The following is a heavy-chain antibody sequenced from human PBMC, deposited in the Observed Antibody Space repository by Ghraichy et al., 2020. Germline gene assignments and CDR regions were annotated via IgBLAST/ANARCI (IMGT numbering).Heavy chain of an antibody. CDR1: GGSISSYY. D-gene: IGHD1-26*01. J-gene: IGHJ6*02. Sequence: SETLSLTCTVSGGSISSYYWSWIRQPPGKGLEWIGYIYYSGSTNYNPSLKSRVTISVDTSKNQFSLKLSSVTAADTAVYYCARANIVGAPPYYYYYYGMDVWGQGTTVTVSS. CDR2: IYYSGST. CDR3: ARANIVGAPPYYYYYYGMDV. V-gene: IGHV4-59*01.